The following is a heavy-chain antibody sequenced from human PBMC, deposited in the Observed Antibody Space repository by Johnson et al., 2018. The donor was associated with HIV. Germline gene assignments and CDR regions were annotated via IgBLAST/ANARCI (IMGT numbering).Heavy chain of an antibody. V-gene: IGHV3-33*06. J-gene: IGHJ3*02. D-gene: IGHD6-13*01. CDR2: IWYDGSDI. CDR1: GFTFSSYG. CDR3: AKDHSTCALYDASDT. Sequence: QVQLVESGGGVVQPGRSLRISCAASGFTFSSYGMHWVRQAPGKGLEWVAVIWYDGSDIYYADSVKGRFTISRDNSKKTLYLQMNSLRAEDTAVYYCAKDHSTCALYDASDTWGHGTMVTVSS.